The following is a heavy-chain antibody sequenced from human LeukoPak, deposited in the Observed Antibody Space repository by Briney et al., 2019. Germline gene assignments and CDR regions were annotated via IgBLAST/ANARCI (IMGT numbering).Heavy chain of an antibody. D-gene: IGHD2-15*01. CDR2: ISYDGSNK. Sequence: GGSLRLSCAASGFTFSSYAMHWVRQAPGKGLEWVAVISYDGSNKYYADSVKGRFTISRDNSKNTLYLQMNSLRAEDTAVYYCAKDREDCSGGSCTSRGYYYGMDVWGQGTTVTVSS. CDR3: AKDREDCSGGSCTSRGYYYGMDV. V-gene: IGHV3-30-3*01. CDR1: GFTFSSYA. J-gene: IGHJ6*02.